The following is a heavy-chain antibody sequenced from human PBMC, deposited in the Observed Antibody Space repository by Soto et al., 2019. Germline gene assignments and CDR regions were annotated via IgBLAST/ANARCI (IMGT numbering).Heavy chain of an antibody. Sequence: ASVKVSCKACGDTFTGYYMHWVRQAPGQGLEWMGWINPNSGGTNYAQKFQGWVTMTRDTSISTAYMELSRLRSDDTAVYYCARYGTGGCSGGSCFSTGYPYYGMDVWGQGTTVTVSS. CDR1: GDTFTGYY. D-gene: IGHD2-15*01. V-gene: IGHV1-2*04. J-gene: IGHJ6*02. CDR3: ARYGTGGCSGGSCFSTGYPYYGMDV. CDR2: INPNSGGT.